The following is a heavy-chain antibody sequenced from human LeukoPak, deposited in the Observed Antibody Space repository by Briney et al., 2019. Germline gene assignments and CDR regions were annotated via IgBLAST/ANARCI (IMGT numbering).Heavy chain of an antibody. D-gene: IGHD3-22*01. Sequence: GRSLRLSCAASGFTFDDYAMHWVRQAPGKGLEWVSGISWNSGSIGYADSVKGRFPISRDNAKNSLYLQMNSLRAEDMALYYCAKGGSGYYAPFDYWGQGTLVTVSS. V-gene: IGHV3-9*03. CDR3: AKGGSGYYAPFDY. CDR1: GFTFDDYA. CDR2: ISWNSGSI. J-gene: IGHJ4*02.